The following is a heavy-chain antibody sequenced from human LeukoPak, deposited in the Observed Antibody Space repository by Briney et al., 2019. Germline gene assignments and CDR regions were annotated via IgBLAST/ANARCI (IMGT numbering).Heavy chain of an antibody. V-gene: IGHV1-2*02. J-gene: IGHJ4*02. Sequence: ASVKVSCKASGYTFTGYYMHWVRQAPGQGLEWMRWINPNSGGTNYAQKFQGRVTMTRDTSISTAYMELSRLRSDDTAVYYCARVVGLNEWEPQHWGQGTLVTVSS. CDR2: INPNSGGT. CDR3: ARVVGLNEWEPQH. D-gene: IGHD1-26*01. CDR1: GYTFTGYY.